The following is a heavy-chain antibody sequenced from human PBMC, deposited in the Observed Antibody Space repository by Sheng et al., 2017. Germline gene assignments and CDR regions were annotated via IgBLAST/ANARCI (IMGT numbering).Heavy chain of an antibody. D-gene: IGHD3-22*01. CDR3: ARVLSYDSSGYRYNWFDP. CDR1: GGSFSGYY. J-gene: IGHJ5*02. V-gene: IGHV4-34*01. Sequence: QVQLQQWGAGLLKPSETLSLTCAVYGGSFSGYYWSWIRQPPGKGLEWIGEINHSGSTNYNPSLKSRVTISVDTSKNQFSLKLSSVTAADTAVYYCARVLSYDSSGYRYNWFDPWGQGTLVTVSS. CDR2: INHSGST.